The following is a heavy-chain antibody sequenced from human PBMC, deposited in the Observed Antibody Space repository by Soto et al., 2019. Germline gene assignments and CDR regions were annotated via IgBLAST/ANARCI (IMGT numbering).Heavy chain of an antibody. CDR3: ARHKGGYKRGYYYGMDV. CDR1: GYSFT. J-gene: IGHJ6*02. CDR2: INPGDSDT. V-gene: IGHV5-51*01. D-gene: IGHD1-26*01. Sequence: PGESLKISCKGSGYSFTIGWVRQMPGKGLEWMGIINPGDSDTKYSPSFQGQVTISADKSIRTAYLQWSSLKASDTAMYYCARHKGGYKRGYYYGMDVWGQGTTVTVSS.